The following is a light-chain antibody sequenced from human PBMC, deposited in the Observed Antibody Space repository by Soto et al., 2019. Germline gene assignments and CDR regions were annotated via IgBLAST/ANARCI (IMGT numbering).Light chain of an antibody. Sequence: DIQLTQAPSSLSASVGDRVTITCRASQSVDTWLAWYQQKPGKAPNLLISRASTLRSGVPSRFSGSGSGTEFTLTINSLHPDDFANYYCQQYSHYSRTFGQGTKVEI. CDR3: QQYSHYSRT. CDR2: RAS. J-gene: IGKJ1*01. CDR1: QSVDTW. V-gene: IGKV1-5*03.